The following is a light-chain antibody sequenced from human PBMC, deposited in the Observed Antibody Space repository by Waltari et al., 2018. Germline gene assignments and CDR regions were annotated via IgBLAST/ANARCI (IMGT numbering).Light chain of an antibody. Sequence: DIQMTQSPSFLSASVGARVTITCRASQRISSYLNWYQMKPGKAPELLIYGASTLQSGVPSRFSGSGFGTEFTLTISSLQPGDFATYYCHQTYNLLTFGPGTTVDFK. CDR2: GAS. CDR3: HQTYNLLT. CDR1: QRISSY. J-gene: IGKJ3*01. V-gene: IGKV1-39*01.